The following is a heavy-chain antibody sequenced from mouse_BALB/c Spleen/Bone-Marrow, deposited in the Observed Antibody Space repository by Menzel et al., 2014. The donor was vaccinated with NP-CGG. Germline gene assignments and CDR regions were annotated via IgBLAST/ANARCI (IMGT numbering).Heavy chain of an antibody. D-gene: IGHD1-1*01. CDR2: IDPANGNT. J-gene: IGHJ3*01. CDR1: GFNIKDTY. Sequence: VQLKQSGAELVKPGASVKLSCTASGFNIKDTYMHWVKQRPEQGLEWIGRIDPANGNTKYDPKFQGKATITADTSSNTAYLQRSSLTSEDTAVDYCASYYYSSSRFAYWGQGTLVTVSA. CDR3: ASYYYSSSRFAY. V-gene: IGHV14-3*02.